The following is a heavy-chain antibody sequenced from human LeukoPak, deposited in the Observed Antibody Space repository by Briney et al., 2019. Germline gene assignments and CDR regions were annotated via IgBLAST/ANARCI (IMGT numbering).Heavy chain of an antibody. CDR1: GFTFSSYW. CDR2: IRQDGIVN. D-gene: IGHD4/OR15-4a*01. J-gene: IGHJ4*02. CDR3: ASYYGATASFDY. Sequence: PGGSLRLSCEASGFTFSSYWMSWVRQAPGKGLEWVATIRQDGIVNHCVDSVKGRFTVSRDNAENSLYLQMHGLRAGDTAVYYCASYYGATASFDYWGQGTLVTVSS. V-gene: IGHV3-7*01.